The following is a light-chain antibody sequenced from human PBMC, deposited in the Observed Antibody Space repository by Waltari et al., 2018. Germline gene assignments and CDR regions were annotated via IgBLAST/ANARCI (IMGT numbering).Light chain of an antibody. CDR2: GVT. V-gene: IGLV2-23*02. CDR1: STDIGTYNV. J-gene: IGLJ2*01. Sequence: QSALTQPASVSGSPGQSITISCTGSSTDIGTYNVVSWYQHHPGKAPKLLLYGVTNRPSGVSNRFSGSKYGNTASLTISGLQTEDEADYYCCSYAGSMVFGGGTKLTVL. CDR3: CSYAGSMV.